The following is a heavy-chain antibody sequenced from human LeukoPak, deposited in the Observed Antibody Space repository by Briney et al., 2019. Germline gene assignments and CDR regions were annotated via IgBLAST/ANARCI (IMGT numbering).Heavy chain of an antibody. Sequence: VASVKVSCKASGYTFTSYGISWVRQAPGQGLEWMGWISAYNGNTNYAQKLQGRVTMTTDTSTSTAYMELRSLRSDDTAVYYCARDSFVGYCSGGSCYSVQYYYYYYMDVWGKGTTVTVSS. J-gene: IGHJ6*03. CDR3: ARDSFVGYCSGGSCYSVQYYYYYYMDV. CDR1: GYTFTSYG. CDR2: ISAYNGNT. D-gene: IGHD2-15*01. V-gene: IGHV1-18*01.